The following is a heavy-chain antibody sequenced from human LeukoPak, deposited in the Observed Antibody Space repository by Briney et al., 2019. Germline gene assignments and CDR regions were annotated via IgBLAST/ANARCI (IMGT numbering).Heavy chain of an antibody. CDR1: GYTFTDYY. Sequence: ASVKVSCKASGYTFTDYYMHWVRQAPGQGLEWMGWINPNSGGTNYAQNFQGRVTMTRDTSISTAYMDLSRLRSDDTAVYYCARDGNMDVWGRGTTVTVSS. CDR2: INPNSGGT. V-gene: IGHV1-2*02. CDR3: ARDGNMDV. J-gene: IGHJ6*02.